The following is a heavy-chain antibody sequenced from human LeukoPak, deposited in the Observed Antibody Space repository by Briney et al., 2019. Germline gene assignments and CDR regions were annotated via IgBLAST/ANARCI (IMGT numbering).Heavy chain of an antibody. D-gene: IGHD3-10*01. V-gene: IGHV4-61*02. CDR1: GGSISSGSYY. J-gene: IGHJ4*02. Sequence: SETLSLTCTVSGGSISSGSYYWSWIRQPAGKGLEWIGRIYTSGSTNYNPSLKSRVTISVDTSKNQFSLKLSSVTAADTAVYYCASRGDYWVQATLVTVSS. CDR3: ASRGDY. CDR2: IYTSGST.